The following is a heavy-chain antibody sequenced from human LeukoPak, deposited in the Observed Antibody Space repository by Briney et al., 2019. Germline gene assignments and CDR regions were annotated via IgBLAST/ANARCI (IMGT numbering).Heavy chain of an antibody. J-gene: IGHJ3*02. CDR2: INPNSGGT. D-gene: IGHD2-2*01. CDR1: GYTFTGYY. Sequence: ASVKVSCKASGYTFTGYYMHWVRQAPGQGLEWMGRINPNSGGTNYAQKFQGRVTMTRDTSISTAYMELSRLRSDDTAVYYCASATMPYDAFDIWRQGTMVTVSS. CDR3: ASATMPYDAFDI. V-gene: IGHV1-2*06.